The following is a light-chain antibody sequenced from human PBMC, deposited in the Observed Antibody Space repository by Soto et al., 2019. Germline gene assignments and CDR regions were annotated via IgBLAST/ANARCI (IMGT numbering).Light chain of an antibody. V-gene: IGLV1-51*01. CDR1: SSNIGNSY. J-gene: IGLJ3*02. CDR3: GTWDSSLTNGRAV. CDR2: DDN. Sequence: QSVLTQPPSVSAAPGQTVTVSCSGNSSNIGNSYVSWYQQFPGTAPRLLIYDDNKRPSGIRDRFSGSKSGTSATLAITGLPTGDEAVYYCGTWDSSLTNGRAVFGGGTKLTVL.